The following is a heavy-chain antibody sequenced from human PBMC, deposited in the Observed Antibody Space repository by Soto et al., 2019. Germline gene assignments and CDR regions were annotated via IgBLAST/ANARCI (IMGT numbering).Heavy chain of an antibody. Sequence: ASVKVSCKASGDTFTSYYMHWVRQAPGQGLEWMGIINPSGGSTSYAQKFQGRVTMTRDTSTSTVYMELSSLRSEDTAVYYCASRIVGATHYYYYYGMDVWGQGTTVTVSS. CDR1: GDTFTSYY. V-gene: IGHV1-46*01. J-gene: IGHJ6*02. CDR3: ASRIVGATHYYYYYGMDV. CDR2: INPSGGST. D-gene: IGHD1-26*01.